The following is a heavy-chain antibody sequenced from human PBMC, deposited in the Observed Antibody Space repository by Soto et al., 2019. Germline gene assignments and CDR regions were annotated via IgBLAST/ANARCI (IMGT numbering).Heavy chain of an antibody. CDR1: GGSFSGYY. V-gene: IGHV4-34*01. CDR2: INHSGST. J-gene: IGHJ5*02. D-gene: IGHD2-15*01. Sequence: PSETLSLTCAVYGGSFSGYYWSWIRQPPGKGLEWIGEINHSGSTNYNPSLKSRVTISVDTSKKQFSLKLRSVTAADTAVYYCARGARIKNWFDPWGQGTLVTVSS. CDR3: ARGARIKNWFDP.